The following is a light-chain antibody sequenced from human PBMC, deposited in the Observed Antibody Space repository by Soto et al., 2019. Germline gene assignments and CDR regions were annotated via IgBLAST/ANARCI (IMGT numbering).Light chain of an antibody. CDR1: QSISSSY. J-gene: IGKJ1*01. CDR2: GAS. CDR3: QQYGSAPPWT. V-gene: IGKV3-20*01. Sequence: EIVLTQSPGTLSLSPGERATLSCRASQSISSSYLAWYQQKPGQAPRLLIYGASKRATGIPDRFSGSGSGTYFTLTISRLESEDLAVYYCQQYGSAPPWTFGHGTKVEIK.